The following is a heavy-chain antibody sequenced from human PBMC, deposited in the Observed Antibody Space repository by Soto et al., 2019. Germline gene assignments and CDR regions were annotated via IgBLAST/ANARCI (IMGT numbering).Heavy chain of an antibody. CDR2: IKQDGSEK. CDR1: GFTFSSYW. V-gene: IGHV3-7*01. D-gene: IGHD6-13*01. J-gene: IGHJ4*02. CDR3: AREPTHPLVPVIY. Sequence: PGGSLRLSCAASGFTFSSYWMSWVRQAPGKGLEWVANIKQDGSEKYYVDSVKGRFTISRDNAKNSLYLQMNSLRAEDTAVYYCAREPTHPLVPVIYWGQGTLVTVSS.